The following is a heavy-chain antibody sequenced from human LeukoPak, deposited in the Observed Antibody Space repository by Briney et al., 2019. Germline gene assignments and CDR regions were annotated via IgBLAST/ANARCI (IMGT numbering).Heavy chain of an antibody. CDR1: GFTFSTYA. CDR2: ITGNSGLI. J-gene: IGHJ4*02. V-gene: IGHV3-23*01. D-gene: IGHD5-12*01. Sequence: GGSLRLSCAASGFTFSTYAMNWVRQAPGKGLEWVSVITGNSGLIYYADSVKGRFTISRDNSKNAVYLQMNSLRAEDTATYYCVKDRKPDSRYNFDYWGQGTLVTVSS. CDR3: VKDRKPDSRYNFDY.